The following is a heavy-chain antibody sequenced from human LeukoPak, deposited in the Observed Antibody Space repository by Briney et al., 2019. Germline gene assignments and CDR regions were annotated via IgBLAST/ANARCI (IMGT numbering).Heavy chain of an antibody. V-gene: IGHV3-23*01. J-gene: IGHJ4*02. CDR1: GFTFSSYA. D-gene: IGHD3-22*01. Sequence: PGGSLRLSCAASGFTFSSYAMSWVRQAPGKGLEWVSAISGSGGSTYYADSVKGRFTISRDNAKNSLYLQMNSLRAEDTAVYYCARDRGYYDSSGYNLEALFDYWGQGTLVTVSS. CDR2: ISGSGGST. CDR3: ARDRGYYDSSGYNLEALFDY.